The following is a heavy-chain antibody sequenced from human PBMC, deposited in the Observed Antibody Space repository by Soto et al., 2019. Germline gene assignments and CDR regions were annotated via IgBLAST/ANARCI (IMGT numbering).Heavy chain of an antibody. J-gene: IGHJ6*02. CDR3: ARDLRSIEGIKTRPLPPRYGMDV. CDR2: ISTSGSTV. CDR1: GFTFRTYY. D-gene: IGHD1-20*01. Sequence: PXVFLSLSCAASGFTFRTYYRNWVRQAPGKGLEWGSYISTSGSTVYYADSVKGRFTISRDNAKNSLYLQMNSLRAEDTAVYYCARDLRSIEGIKTRPLPPRYGMDVWGQGTTVTVSS. V-gene: IGHV3-48*03.